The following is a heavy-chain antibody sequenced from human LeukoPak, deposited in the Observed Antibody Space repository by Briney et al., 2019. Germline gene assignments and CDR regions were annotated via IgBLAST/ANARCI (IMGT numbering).Heavy chain of an antibody. D-gene: IGHD1-26*01. CDR1: GFTFSSYA. Sequence: GGSLRLSCAASGFTFSSYAMHWVRQAPGKGLEWVAVISYDGSNKYYADSVKGRFTISRDSAKKLVYLQMNSLRAEDTAVYYCARDDRVGALLWGQGTLVTVSS. CDR3: ARDDRVGALL. CDR2: ISYDGSNK. J-gene: IGHJ4*02. V-gene: IGHV3-30-3*01.